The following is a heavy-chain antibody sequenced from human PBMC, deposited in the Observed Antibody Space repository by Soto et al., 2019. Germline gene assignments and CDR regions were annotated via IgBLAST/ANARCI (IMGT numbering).Heavy chain of an antibody. V-gene: IGHV3-30*18. CDR1: GFSFSSFA. Sequence: QVQLVESGGGVVQPGRSLRLSCAASGFSFSSFAVHWVRQAPGKGXXWVAVMSSDETKINYADSVKGRFTISRDNSKNTLFLQLNGLRPEDXXXXFXXXXXXSXXXRYYGMDVWGQGTTVTVSS. CDR2: MSSDETKI. J-gene: IGHJ6*02. CDR3: XXXXXSXXXRYYGMDV.